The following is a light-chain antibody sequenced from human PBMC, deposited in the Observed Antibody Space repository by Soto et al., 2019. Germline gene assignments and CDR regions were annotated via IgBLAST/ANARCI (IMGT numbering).Light chain of an antibody. CDR2: DAS. CDR3: QQSYRTPRT. V-gene: IGKV1-39*01. Sequence: DIQMTQSPYSLSASLGDRVTITCRASQSISSYLNWYQQKPGKAPKLLIYDASSLQTGVPSRFCGSGSGTDFTLTISSLQPEDFANYSGQQSYRTPRTFGQGTKVEI. J-gene: IGKJ1*01. CDR1: QSISSY.